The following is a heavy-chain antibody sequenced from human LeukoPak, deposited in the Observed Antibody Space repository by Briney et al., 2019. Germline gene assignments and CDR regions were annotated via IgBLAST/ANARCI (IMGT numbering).Heavy chain of an antibody. D-gene: IGHD5-24*01. Sequence: PSETLSLTCAVYGGSFSGYYWSWIRQPPGKGLEWIGYVFHSGTTNYSPSLKSRVTISLDTSKKQIYLRLASVTAADTALYYCARRMATVTDAFDIWGRGTMVSVSS. J-gene: IGHJ3*02. V-gene: IGHV4-34*12. CDR2: VFHSGTT. CDR3: ARRMATVTDAFDI. CDR1: GGSFSGYY.